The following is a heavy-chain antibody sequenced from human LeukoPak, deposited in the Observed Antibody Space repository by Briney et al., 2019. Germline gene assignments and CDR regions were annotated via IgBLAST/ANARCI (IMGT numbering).Heavy chain of an antibody. D-gene: IGHD1-26*01. CDR1: GFTFSSYA. Sequence: PGGSLRLSCAASGFTFSSYAMSWVRQAPGKELEWVSVISGSGGSKYSADSVKGRFTISRDNSKNTLYLQMNSLRAEDTAIYYCAKDFGSPGNIWGQGTMVTVSS. J-gene: IGHJ3*02. CDR3: AKDFGSPGNI. CDR2: ISGSGGSK. V-gene: IGHV3-23*01.